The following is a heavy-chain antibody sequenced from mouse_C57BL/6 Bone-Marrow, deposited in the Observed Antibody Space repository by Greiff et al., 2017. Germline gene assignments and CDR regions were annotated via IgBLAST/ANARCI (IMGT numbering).Heavy chain of an antibody. CDR2: IDPSDSYT. CDR3: AIYRYPYYFDY. CDR1: GYTFNSYW. J-gene: IGHJ2*01. Sequence: QVQLQQPGAELVRPGTSVKLSCKASGYTFNSYWLHWVKQRPGQGLEWIGVIDPSDSYTKYNQKFKGKATLTVDTSSSTTYVQLSRLTSEYSAVYFCAIYRYPYYFDYWGQGTALTVSS. V-gene: IGHV1-59*01. D-gene: IGHD2-14*01.